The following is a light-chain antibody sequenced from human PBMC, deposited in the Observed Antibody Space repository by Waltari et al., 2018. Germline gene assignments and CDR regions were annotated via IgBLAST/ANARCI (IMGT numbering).Light chain of an antibody. CDR2: LGS. Sequence: DVMMTQSPLSLPVTPGEPASISCRSSQSLLHSNGYNYLDWYVQKPGQSPQLLIYLGSDRASRVPDRISGSGSGTDFTLQISRVEAADVGVYYCMQALQTPPTFGQVTKLEIK. V-gene: IGKV2-28*01. CDR1: QSLLHSNGYNY. J-gene: IGKJ2*01. CDR3: MQALQTPPT.